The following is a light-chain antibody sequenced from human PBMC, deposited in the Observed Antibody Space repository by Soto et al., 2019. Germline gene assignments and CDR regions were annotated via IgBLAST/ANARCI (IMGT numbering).Light chain of an antibody. J-gene: IGKJ1*01. CDR3: KQANTFPWT. Sequence: DIQMTQSPSSVSASVGDRVTITCRASQPISSWLAWYQQKPGKAPELLIYVASKLQSGVTSRFSGSGSGTDFTLTISSLQPEDFATYYCKQANTFPWTFGHGTKVEIK. V-gene: IGKV1-12*02. CDR1: QPISSW. CDR2: VAS.